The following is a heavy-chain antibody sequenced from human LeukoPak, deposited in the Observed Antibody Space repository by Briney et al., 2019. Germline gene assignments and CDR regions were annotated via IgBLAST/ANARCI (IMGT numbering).Heavy chain of an antibody. J-gene: IGHJ4*02. CDR2: ISWNSGSI. Sequence: GRSLRLSCAASGFTFDDYAMHWVRQAPGKGLEWVSGISWNSGSIGYADSVKGRFTISRDNAKNSLYLQMNSLRAEDTALYYCALGTTSGGFDYWGQGTLVTVSS. V-gene: IGHV3-9*01. CDR3: ALGTTSGGFDY. D-gene: IGHD1-7*01. CDR1: GFTFDDYA.